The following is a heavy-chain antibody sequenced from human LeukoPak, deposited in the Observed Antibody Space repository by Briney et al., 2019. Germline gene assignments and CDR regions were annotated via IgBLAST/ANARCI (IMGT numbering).Heavy chain of an antibody. CDR1: EFTVSSNY. V-gene: IGHV3-53*01. CDR3: ATRRDGYNSHFEY. CDR2: IYSGGST. Sequence: PGGSLGLSCAASEFTVSSNYMSWVRQAPGKGLEWVSVIYSGGSTSYADSVKGRFTISRDNSKNTLYLQMNSLRAEDTAVYYCATRRDGYNSHFEYWGQGTLVTVSS. D-gene: IGHD5-24*01. J-gene: IGHJ4*02.